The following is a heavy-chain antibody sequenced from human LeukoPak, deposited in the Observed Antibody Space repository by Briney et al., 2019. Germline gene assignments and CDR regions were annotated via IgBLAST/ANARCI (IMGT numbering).Heavy chain of an antibody. CDR3: VREDTPATANY. Sequence: GESLRLSCAASGFNFANHAMSWVRQTPGKGLEWVSAISGGGDITYYADSVTGRFTISRDNSKDTLFLQMHSLRPGDTAVYYCVREDTPATANYWGQGTLVTISS. V-gene: IGHV3-23*01. D-gene: IGHD2-21*02. J-gene: IGHJ4*02. CDR1: GFNFANHA. CDR2: ISGGGDIT.